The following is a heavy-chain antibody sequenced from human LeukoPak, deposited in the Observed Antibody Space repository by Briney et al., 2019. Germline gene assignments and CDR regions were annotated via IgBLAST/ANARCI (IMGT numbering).Heavy chain of an antibody. Sequence: GESLKISCKGSGYGFTNYWNGLVRQMSGKGLELMGIIYPGDSDTRYSPSFQGQVTISADKSISTAYLQWSSLKASDTAMYYCARSGRSTRGWYLKYYFDYWGQGTLVTVSS. D-gene: IGHD6-19*01. J-gene: IGHJ4*02. CDR3: ARSGRSTRGWYLKYYFDY. V-gene: IGHV5-51*01. CDR2: IYPGDSDT. CDR1: GYGFTNYW.